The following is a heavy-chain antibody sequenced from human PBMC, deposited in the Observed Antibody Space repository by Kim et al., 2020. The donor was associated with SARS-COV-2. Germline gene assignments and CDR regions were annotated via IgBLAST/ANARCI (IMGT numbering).Heavy chain of an antibody. CDR2: T. Sequence: TNYAQKFQGRVTITRDTSISTIYMELSSLISDDAAVYYCAREPSGTGGFDLWGQETLVTVSS. D-gene: IGHD6-25*01. V-gene: IGHV1-2*02. CDR3: AREPSGTGGFDL. J-gene: IGHJ5*02.